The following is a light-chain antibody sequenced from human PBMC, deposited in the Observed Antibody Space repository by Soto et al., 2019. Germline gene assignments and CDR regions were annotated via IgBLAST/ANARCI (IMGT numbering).Light chain of an antibody. CDR3: SSGDPTLNGYV. CDR2: NSY. V-gene: IGLV1-44*01. Sequence: QSALTQPPSASGTPGQRVTISCSGSSSNIGSKTVNWYQQLPGTVPKLLIYNSYQRPSGVPDRFSASKSGTSASLAISGLQSEDEAIYYFSSGDPTLNGYVFEIGTKSTV. CDR1: SSNIGSKT. J-gene: IGLJ1*01.